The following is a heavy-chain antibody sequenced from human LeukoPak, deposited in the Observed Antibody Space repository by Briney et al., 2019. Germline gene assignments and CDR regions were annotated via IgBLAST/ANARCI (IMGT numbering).Heavy chain of an antibody. Sequence: SETLSLTCTVSGGSISSYYWSWIRQPPGKGLEWIGYIYYSGSTNYNPSLKSRVTISVDTSKNQFSLKLSSVTAADTAVYYCGVVTAIPGAFDIWGQGTVVTVSS. D-gene: IGHD2-21*02. CDR3: GVVTAIPGAFDI. CDR1: GGSISSYY. CDR2: IYYSGST. V-gene: IGHV4-59*08. J-gene: IGHJ3*02.